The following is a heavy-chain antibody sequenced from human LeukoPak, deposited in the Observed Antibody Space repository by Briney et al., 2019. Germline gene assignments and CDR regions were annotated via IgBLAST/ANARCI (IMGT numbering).Heavy chain of an antibody. CDR3: AKDNLLWFGEPYGPLDY. CDR2: ISRSSATV. CDR1: GYTFSNFD. J-gene: IGHJ4*02. V-gene: IGHV3-48*01. D-gene: IGHD3-10*01. Sequence: GGSLRLSRSVSGYTFSNFDMNWVRQTPGKGLEWGSYISRSSATVYYAGSVQGRFTISRDNAKNFLYLQMNSLTAEDTAVYYCAKDNLLWFGEPYGPLDYWGQGTLVTVSS.